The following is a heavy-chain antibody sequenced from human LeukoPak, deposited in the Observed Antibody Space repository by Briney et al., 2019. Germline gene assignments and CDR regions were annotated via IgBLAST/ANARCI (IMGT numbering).Heavy chain of an antibody. CDR3: ARDKVAAAGLQADDYYYYYMDV. V-gene: IGHV1-2*02. D-gene: IGHD6-13*01. CDR2: INPNNGVT. J-gene: IGHJ6*03. CDR1: GYTFTGYY. Sequence: GASVKVSCKASGYTFTGYYMHWVRQAPGQGLEWMGWINPNNGVTSYAQKFQGRVTMTRDTSIRTAYMELSSLRSDDTAVYYCARDKVAAAGLQADDYYYYYMDVWAKGPRSPSP.